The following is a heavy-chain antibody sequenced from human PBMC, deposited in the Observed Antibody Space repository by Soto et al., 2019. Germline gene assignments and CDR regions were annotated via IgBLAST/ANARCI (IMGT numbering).Heavy chain of an antibody. D-gene: IGHD4-17*01. V-gene: IGHV3-11*06. J-gene: IGHJ4*02. Sequence: PRLSCGASGFTLSDFHMSWIRQAPGKGLEWVSYISGGSGYTKYADPVKGRFTISRDSAKNSLYLQMNSLRAEDTAVYYCAREYGRLDFWGQGTLVTVSS. CDR2: ISGGSGYT. CDR1: GFTLSDFH. CDR3: AREYGRLDF.